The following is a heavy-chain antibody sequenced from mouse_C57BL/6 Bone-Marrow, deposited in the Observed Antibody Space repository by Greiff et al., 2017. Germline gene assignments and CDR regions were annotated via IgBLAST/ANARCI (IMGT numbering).Heavy chain of an antibody. V-gene: IGHV1-69*01. CDR2: IDPSDSYT. D-gene: IGHD1-1*01. CDR1: GYTFTSYW. J-gene: IGHJ2*01. Sequence: QVQLQQPGAELVMPGASVKLSCKASGYTFTSYWMHWVKQRPGQGLEWIGEIDPSDSYTNYNQKFKGKSTLTVDKSSSTAYMQLSSLTSEDSAVYYCARRGVVPFDYWGQGTTLTVSS. CDR3: ARRGVVPFDY.